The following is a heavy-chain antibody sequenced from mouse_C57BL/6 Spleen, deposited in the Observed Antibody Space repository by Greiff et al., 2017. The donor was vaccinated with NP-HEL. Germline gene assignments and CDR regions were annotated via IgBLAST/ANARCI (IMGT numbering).Heavy chain of an antibody. J-gene: IGHJ3*01. CDR2: ISNLAYSI. V-gene: IGHV5-15*01. D-gene: IGHD3-2*02. Sequence: EVKLMESGGGLVQPGGSLKLSCAASGFTFSDYGMAWVRQAPRKGPEWVAFISNLAYSIYYADTVTGRFTISRENAKNTLYLEMSSLRSEDTAMYYCARQDSSGSAWFAYWGQGTLVTVSA. CDR1: GFTFSDYG. CDR3: ARQDSSGSAWFAY.